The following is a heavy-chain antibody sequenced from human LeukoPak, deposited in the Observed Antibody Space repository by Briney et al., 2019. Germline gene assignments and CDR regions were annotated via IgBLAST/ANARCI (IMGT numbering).Heavy chain of an antibody. V-gene: IGHV1-2*04. CDR3: AVENFYDRSGYSRAFDY. Sequence: ASVKVSCKTSGYTFTVKFLHWLRQAPGQGLEWMAGIEPNSGGAVYGQNFRGWVTVTRDTSVSTAYMELSGLRSDDTAVYYFAVENFYDRSGYSRAFDYWGQGTLVTVSS. CDR1: GYTFTVKF. J-gene: IGHJ4*02. D-gene: IGHD3-22*01. CDR2: IEPNSGGA.